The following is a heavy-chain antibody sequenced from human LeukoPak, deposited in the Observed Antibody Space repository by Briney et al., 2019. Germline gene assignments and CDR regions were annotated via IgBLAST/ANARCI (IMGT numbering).Heavy chain of an antibody. CDR2: IGLASGVT. V-gene: IGHV3-48*04. Sequence: PAGSLRLSCAASGFIFSSYSMNWVRQAPGRGLEWISYIGLASGVTSYADSVKGRFAISSDTARNSLYLHMHSLRAEDTAVYYCTRDHNWAFDYWGQGALVTVSS. J-gene: IGHJ4*02. CDR3: TRDHNWAFDY. CDR1: GFIFSSYS. D-gene: IGHD1-20*01.